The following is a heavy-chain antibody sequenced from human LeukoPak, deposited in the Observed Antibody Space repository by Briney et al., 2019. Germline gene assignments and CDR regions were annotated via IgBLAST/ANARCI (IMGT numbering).Heavy chain of an antibody. Sequence: PGGSLRLSCAASGFTFGSYAMHWVRQAPGKGLEWVALISFDGSYKNYADSVKGRFTISRDNSNNTLYLQMNSLRPEDTAVYYCSGPTDSSAWGPIDYWGQGTLVTVSS. D-gene: IGHD6-19*01. J-gene: IGHJ4*02. CDR3: SGPTDSSAWGPIDY. CDR1: GFTFGSYA. CDR2: ISFDGSYK. V-gene: IGHV3-30*04.